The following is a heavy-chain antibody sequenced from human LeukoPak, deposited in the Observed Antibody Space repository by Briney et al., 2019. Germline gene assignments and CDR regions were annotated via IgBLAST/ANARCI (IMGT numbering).Heavy chain of an antibody. CDR3: ARDGTYYYGMDV. V-gene: IGHV3-48*03. Sequence: PGGSLRLSCAASGFTFSSYAMSWVRQAPGKGLEWVSYISSSGSTIYYADSVKGRFTISRDNAKNSLYLQMNSLRAEDTAVYYCARDGTYYYGMDVWGQGTTVTVSS. J-gene: IGHJ6*02. D-gene: IGHD1-7*01. CDR2: ISSSGSTI. CDR1: GFTFSSYA.